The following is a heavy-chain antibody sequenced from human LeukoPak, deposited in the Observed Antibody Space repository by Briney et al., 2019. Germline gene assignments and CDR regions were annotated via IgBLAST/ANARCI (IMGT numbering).Heavy chain of an antibody. V-gene: IGHV3-43*01. CDR3: AKDTGSGYYDY. Sequence: GGSLRPSCAASGFTFDDYTMHWVRQAPGKGLEWVSLISWDGGSTYYADPVKGRFTISRDNSKNSLYLQMNSLRTEDTALYYCAKDTGSGYYDYWGQGTLVTVSS. J-gene: IGHJ4*02. CDR1: GFTFDDYT. D-gene: IGHD3-22*01. CDR2: ISWDGGST.